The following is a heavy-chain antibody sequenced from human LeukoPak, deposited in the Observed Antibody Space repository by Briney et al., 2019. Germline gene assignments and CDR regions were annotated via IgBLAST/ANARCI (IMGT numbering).Heavy chain of an antibody. CDR3: ARVGGLDAFDI. Sequence: PTNTLFLTCWECGVSSKSEDRGGLRQTKRKGLEWIGYIYTSGSTNYNPSLKSRVTISVDTSKNQFSLKLSSVTAADTAVYYCARVGGLDAFDIWGQGTMVTVSS. CDR2: IYTSGST. D-gene: IGHD2-15*01. J-gene: IGHJ3*02. CDR1: GVSSKSED. V-gene: IGHV4-4*09.